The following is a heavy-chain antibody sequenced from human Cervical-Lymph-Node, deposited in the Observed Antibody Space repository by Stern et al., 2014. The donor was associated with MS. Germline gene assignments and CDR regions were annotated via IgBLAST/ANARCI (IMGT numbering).Heavy chain of an antibody. V-gene: IGHV3-11*01. CDR2: IGRIGDHI. CDR3: ARDAEYDIWSGYFDY. J-gene: IGHJ4*02. D-gene: IGHD3-3*01. Sequence: DQLVESGGGLVKPGGSLTVSWVASGFSFSDYYMTWLRPAPGRRPGWVANIGRIGDHIYYADSVKGRFTISRDNAKNSLFLQMTSLRAEDTALYYCARDAEYDIWSGYFDYWGPGILVTVSP. CDR1: GFSFSDYY.